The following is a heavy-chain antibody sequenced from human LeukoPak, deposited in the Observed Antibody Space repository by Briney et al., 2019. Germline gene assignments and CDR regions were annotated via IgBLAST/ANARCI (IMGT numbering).Heavy chain of an antibody. D-gene: IGHD3-10*01. CDR1: GFTFSSYW. CDR2: INSDGSST. V-gene: IGHV3-74*01. Sequence: GGSLRLPCAASGFTFSSYWMHWVRQAPGKGLVWVSRINSDGSSTSYADSVKGRFTISRDNAKNTLYLQMNSLRAEDTAVYYCAKAPRPVWFGEGNYYNYYYMDVWGKGTTVTISS. J-gene: IGHJ6*03. CDR3: AKAPRPVWFGEGNYYNYYYMDV.